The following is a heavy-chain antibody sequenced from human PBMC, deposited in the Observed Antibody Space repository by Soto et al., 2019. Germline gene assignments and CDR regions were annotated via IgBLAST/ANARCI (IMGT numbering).Heavy chain of an antibody. Sequence: QVQLQESGPGLVKPSQTLSLTCTVSGGSISSGGYYWSWIRQHPGKGLEWIGYIYYSGSTYYNPSLKSRVTISVDTSKNQFALKLSSVTAADTAVYYCAIDLLWFGDMGYALDIWGQGTMVTVAS. D-gene: IGHD3-10*01. CDR1: GGSISSGGYY. V-gene: IGHV4-31*03. CDR3: AIDLLWFGDMGYALDI. CDR2: IYYSGST. J-gene: IGHJ3*02.